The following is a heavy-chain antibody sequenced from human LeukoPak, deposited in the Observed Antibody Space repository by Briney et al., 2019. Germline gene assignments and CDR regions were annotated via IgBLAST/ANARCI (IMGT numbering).Heavy chain of an antibody. CDR2: INHSGSA. CDR1: GGSFSGYY. CDR3: VRSIRHYNSGWYAFDL. Sequence: SETLSLTCAVSGGSFSGYYWTWIRQPPGKGLEWIGEINHSGSANYNPSLKSRVTISLDTSKNQFSLKLSSVTAADTAVYYCVRSIRHYNSGWYAFDLWGQGTLVTVSS. J-gene: IGHJ4*02. V-gene: IGHV4-34*01. D-gene: IGHD6-19*01.